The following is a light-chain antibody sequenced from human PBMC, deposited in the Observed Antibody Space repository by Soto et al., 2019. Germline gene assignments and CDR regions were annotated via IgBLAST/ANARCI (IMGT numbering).Light chain of an antibody. CDR3: QTWGTGTWV. V-gene: IGLV4-69*01. CDR1: SGHSSYA. CDR2: VDSDGSH. Sequence: QTVVTQSPSASASLGASVRLTCTLSSGHSSYAIAWHQQQPEKGPRYLMKVDSDGSHIKGDGIPDRFSGSSSGAERYLTFSSLQYEDEADYFCQTWGTGTWVFGGGTKLTVL. J-gene: IGLJ3*02.